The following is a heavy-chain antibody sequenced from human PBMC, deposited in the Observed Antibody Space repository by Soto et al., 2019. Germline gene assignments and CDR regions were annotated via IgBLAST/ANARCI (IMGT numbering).Heavy chain of an antibody. V-gene: IGHV4-59*08. J-gene: IGHJ6*03. Sequence: PSETLSLTCTVSGGSISSYYWSWIRQPPGKGLEWIGYIYYSGSTNYNPSLKSRVTISVDTSKNQFSLKLSSVTAADTAVYYCARQSGGRGERYYYMDVWGKGTTVTVSS. CDR2: IYYSGST. CDR3: ARQSGGRGERYYYMDV. D-gene: IGHD3-16*01. CDR1: GGSISSYY.